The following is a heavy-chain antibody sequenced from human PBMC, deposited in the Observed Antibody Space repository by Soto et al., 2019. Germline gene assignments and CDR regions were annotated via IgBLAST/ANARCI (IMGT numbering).Heavy chain of an antibody. CDR3: SRSIDNSGYYFSNY. CDR2: THYTGSI. CDR1: GGSISSYC. Sequence: PSETLSLTCTASGGSISSYCWSWIRQSPGKGLEWIGYTHYTGSINYNPSFKSRVTMSVDTSRNQFSLRLTSVTAADTAVYYCSRSIDNSGYYFSNYWGQGTLVTVSS. D-gene: IGHD3-22*01. J-gene: IGHJ4*02. V-gene: IGHV4-59*01.